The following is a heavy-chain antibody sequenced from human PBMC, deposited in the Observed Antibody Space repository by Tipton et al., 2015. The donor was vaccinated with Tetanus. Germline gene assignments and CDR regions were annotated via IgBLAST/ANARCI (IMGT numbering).Heavy chain of an antibody. Sequence: TLSLTCTVSGSSISSSSYYWGWIRQPPGKGLEWIGSAYYSGSTYYNPSLKSRVTISVDTSKNQFSLELSSVTAADTAVYYCARHSSLKALNYWGQGTLVTASS. D-gene: IGHD3-9*01. CDR1: GSSISSSSYY. J-gene: IGHJ4*02. CDR2: AYYSGST. V-gene: IGHV4-39*01. CDR3: ARHSSLKALNY.